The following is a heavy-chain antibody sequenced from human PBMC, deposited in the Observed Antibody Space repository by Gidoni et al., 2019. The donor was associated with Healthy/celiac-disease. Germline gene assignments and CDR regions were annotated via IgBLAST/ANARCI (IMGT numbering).Heavy chain of an antibody. CDR2: ISDDGSNK. CDR3: ARVALGSSSWYYFDY. CDR1: GFTFSSYA. Sequence: QVQLVESGGGVVQPGRSLRLSCAASGFTFSSYAMHWVRQAPGKGLEWVAVISDDGSNKYYADSVKGRFTISRDNSKNTLYLQMNSLRAEDTAVYYCARVALGSSSWYYFDYWGQGTLVTVSS. V-gene: IGHV3-30-3*01. J-gene: IGHJ4*02. D-gene: IGHD6-13*01.